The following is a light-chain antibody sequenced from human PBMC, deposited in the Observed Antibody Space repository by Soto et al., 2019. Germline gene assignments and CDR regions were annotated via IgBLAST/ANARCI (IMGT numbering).Light chain of an antibody. J-gene: IGKJ2*01. CDR2: GAS. V-gene: IGKV3-20*01. CDR3: QQYDRPPSS. Sequence: EIVVTQSPGTLSLSPGERGTLSCRASQSVSRNNLAWYQQRPGQPPRLFIYGASSRAPGIPDRFSGSGSGTDFNLTISRLEPEDSAVYFCQQYDRPPSSFGQGTKLEIK. CDR1: QSVSRNN.